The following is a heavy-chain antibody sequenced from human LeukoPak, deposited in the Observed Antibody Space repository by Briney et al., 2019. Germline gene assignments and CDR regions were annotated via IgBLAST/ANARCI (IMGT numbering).Heavy chain of an antibody. D-gene: IGHD3-22*01. CDR3: ARDRGHRRVEYSYDSSDY. J-gene: IGHJ4*02. CDR2: IIPIFGTA. V-gene: IGHV1-69*05. CDR1: GGTFSSYA. Sequence: GASVKVSCKASGGTFSSYAISWVRQAPGQGLEWMGGIIPIFGTANYAQKLQGRITMTRDTSTSTAYMELRSLRSDDTAVYYCARDRGHRRVEYSYDSSDYWGQGTLVTVSS.